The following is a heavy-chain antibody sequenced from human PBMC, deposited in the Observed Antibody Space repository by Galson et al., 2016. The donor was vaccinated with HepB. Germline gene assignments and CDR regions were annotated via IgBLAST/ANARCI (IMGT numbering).Heavy chain of an antibody. CDR3: AREAAPDGSRWFDP. CDR2: ISGDGGQT. J-gene: IGHJ5*02. D-gene: IGHD5-24*01. Sequence: SLRLSCAASGFNFRDYWMYWVRRVPGKGPSWVARISGDGGQTNYADSVRGRFTISRDNTKKTLYLQMISLRGEDTALYHCAREAAPDGSRWFDPWGLGTPVTVSS. V-gene: IGHV3-74*01. CDR1: GFNFRDYW.